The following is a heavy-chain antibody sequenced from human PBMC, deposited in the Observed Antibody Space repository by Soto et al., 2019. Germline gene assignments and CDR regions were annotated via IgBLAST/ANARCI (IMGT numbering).Heavy chain of an antibody. V-gene: IGHV2-26*01. D-gene: IGHD2-15*01. J-gene: IGHJ5*02. Sequence: QVTLKESGPVLVKPTETLTLTCTVSGFSLSNARTGVSWIRQPPGKALEWLAHIFSNDEKSYSTSLKSRLTIPKDTSKSQVVLTMTNMDPVDTATYYCARGYCSGGSCYSEVDWFDPWGQGTLVTVSS. CDR1: GFSLSNARTG. CDR3: ARGYCSGGSCYSEVDWFDP. CDR2: IFSNDEK.